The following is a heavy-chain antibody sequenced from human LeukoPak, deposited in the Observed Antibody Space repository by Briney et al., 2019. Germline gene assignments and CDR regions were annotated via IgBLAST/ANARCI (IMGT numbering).Heavy chain of an antibody. D-gene: IGHD2-21*02. CDR2: INTDGSTT. V-gene: IGHV3-74*01. CDR1: GFTFSNYW. CDR3: ARSDYCGGDCYSSLSNY. J-gene: IGHJ4*02. Sequence: PGGSLRLSCAASGFTFSNYWMHWVRQAPGKGLVWVSHINTDGSTTTYADSVKGRFTISRDNAENTVYLQMNSLRAEDTAVYFCARSDYCGGDCYSSLSNYWGQGTLVTVSS.